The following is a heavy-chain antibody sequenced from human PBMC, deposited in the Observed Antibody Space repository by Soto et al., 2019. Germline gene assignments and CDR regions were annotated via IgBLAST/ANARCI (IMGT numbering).Heavy chain of an antibody. D-gene: IGHD4-4*01. CDR3: ARNGWGMATVGM. Sequence: EVQLVESGGGLVQPGGSLRLSCAASGFTVSNNYVIWFRLPPGKGLEWVSLIYSGGTTYYADSVKGRFTISRDNSKNTLYLQMNSLRVEDTAVYYCARNGWGMATVGMWGPGTLVTVSS. V-gene: IGHV3-53*01. CDR2: IYSGGTT. CDR1: GFTVSNNY. J-gene: IGHJ4*02.